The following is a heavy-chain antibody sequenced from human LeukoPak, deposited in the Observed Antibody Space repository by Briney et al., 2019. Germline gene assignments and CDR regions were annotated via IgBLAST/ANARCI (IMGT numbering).Heavy chain of an antibody. CDR3: PKHDYEAFDI. J-gene: IGHJ3*02. CDR1: GGFISSSSYY. V-gene: IGHV4-39*01. CDR2: IYYSGST. D-gene: IGHD4-17*01. Sequence: SETLSLTCLASGGFISSSSYYGCLSREPPGKRLEWIGSIYYSGSTYYNPSLKSRVTISVDTSKNQSSLTQSSATAGDTAVYSCPKHDYEAFDIWGQGTMVTVSS.